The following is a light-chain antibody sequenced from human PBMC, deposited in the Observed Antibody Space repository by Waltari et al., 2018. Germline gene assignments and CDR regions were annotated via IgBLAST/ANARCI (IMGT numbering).Light chain of an antibody. V-gene: IGKV1-6*02. Sequence: AIQMTQSPSSLSASVGDRVTITCRASQGIRKDLGWYQQKPGKAPKLHIYAASNLESGVPSRFSGRGSGTDFTLSISSLQPEDFATYYCLQDFTYPRTFGQGTKVEIK. CDR3: LQDFTYPRT. CDR2: AAS. J-gene: IGKJ1*01. CDR1: QGIRKD.